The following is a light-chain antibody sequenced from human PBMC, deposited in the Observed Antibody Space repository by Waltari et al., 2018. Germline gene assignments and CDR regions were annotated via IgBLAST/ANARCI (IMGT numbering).Light chain of an antibody. V-gene: IGKV3-20*01. CDR3: QQYAGSRPT. CDR2: GAS. CDR1: QSVSSSD. Sequence: EIVLAQSPGTLSLSPGERATLSCRASQSVSSSDLAWYQQNPGQAPRLLIYGASSRATGIPDRFSGSGSGTDFSLTISRLEPEDFGLYYCQQYAGSRPTFGGGTKVEIK. J-gene: IGKJ4*01.